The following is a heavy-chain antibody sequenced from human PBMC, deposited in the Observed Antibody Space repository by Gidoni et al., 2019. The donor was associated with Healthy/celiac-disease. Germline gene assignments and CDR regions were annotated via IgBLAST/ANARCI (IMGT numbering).Heavy chain of an antibody. V-gene: IGHV4-34*01. D-gene: IGHD6-13*01. CDR3: ARSGRQQLDY. CDR1: GGSFSGYY. J-gene: IGHJ4*02. CDR2: INHSGST. Sequence: QVQLQQWGAGLLKPSETLSLTCAVYGGSFSGYYWSWIRQPPGKGLEWIGEINHSGSTNYNPSLKSRVTISVDTSKNQFSLKLSSVTAADTAVYYCARSGRQQLDYWGQGTLVTVSS.